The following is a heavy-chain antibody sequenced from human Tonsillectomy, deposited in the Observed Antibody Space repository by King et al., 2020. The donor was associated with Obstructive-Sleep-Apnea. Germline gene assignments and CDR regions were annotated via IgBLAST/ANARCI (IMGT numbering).Heavy chain of an antibody. CDR1: GITFNKYA. CDR2: IAYDGTDK. Sequence: VQLVESGGGVVQPGRSLRLSCAASGITFNKYAMHWVRQAPGKGLEWVAVIAYDGTDKYYADPVKGRFTISKDNSKNTLYLQMNSLRAEETAVYYCAKLVDIKRPDVVESWGQGTMVTVSS. D-gene: IGHD5-12*01. J-gene: IGHJ3*02. CDR3: AKLVDIKRPDVVES. V-gene: IGHV3-30*04.